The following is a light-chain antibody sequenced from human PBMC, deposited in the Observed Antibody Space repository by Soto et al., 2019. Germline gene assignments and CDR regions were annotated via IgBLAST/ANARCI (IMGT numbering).Light chain of an antibody. V-gene: IGLV1-47*01. CDR1: TSNIGSNY. CDR3: AAWDDRLSGWV. Sequence: QSVLTQPPSASSTPGQTVTISCSGSTSNIGSNYVYWYQQLPGTAPKLLIYRNNQRPSGVPDRFSGSKSGTSASLAISGLRSEDEADYYCAAWDDRLSGWVFGGGTKVTVL. CDR2: RNN. J-gene: IGLJ3*02.